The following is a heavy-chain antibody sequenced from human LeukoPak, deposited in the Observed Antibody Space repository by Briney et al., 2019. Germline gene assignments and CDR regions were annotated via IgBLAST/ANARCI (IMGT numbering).Heavy chain of an antibody. CDR2: INHSGST. J-gene: IGHJ6*03. V-gene: IGHV4-34*01. Sequence: PSETLSLTCAVYGGSFSGYYWSWIRQPPGKGLEWIGEINHSGSTNYNPSLKSRVPISVDTSKNQFSLKLSSVNAADTAVYYCARGGVTGTHTLYYYYYYMDVWGKGTTVTVSS. D-gene: IGHD1-20*01. CDR3: ARGGVTGTHTLYYYYYYMDV. CDR1: GGSFSGYY.